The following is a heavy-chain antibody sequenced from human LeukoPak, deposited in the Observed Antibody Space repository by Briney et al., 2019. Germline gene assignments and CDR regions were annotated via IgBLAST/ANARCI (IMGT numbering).Heavy chain of an antibody. Sequence: ASVKVSCKASGYTFTSYYMHWVRQAPGQGLEWMGIINPSGGSTSYAQKFQGRVTMTRDTSTSTVYMELSSLRSEDTAVYYCARRKDDSSGYYHDAFDIWGQGTMVTVSS. V-gene: IGHV1-46*01. CDR1: GYTFTSYY. CDR3: ARRKDDSSGYYHDAFDI. CDR2: INPSGGST. D-gene: IGHD3-22*01. J-gene: IGHJ3*02.